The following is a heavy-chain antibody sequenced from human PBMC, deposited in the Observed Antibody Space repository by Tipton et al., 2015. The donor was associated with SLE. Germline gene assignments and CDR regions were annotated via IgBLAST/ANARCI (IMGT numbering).Heavy chain of an antibody. Sequence: SLRLSCAASGFTFSSYAMHWARQAPGKGLEWVAVISYDGSNKYYADSVKGRFTISRDNSKNMLYLQMNSLRTEDTAVYYCARAPSGRVVGTPTGHGYWGQGTLVTVSS. D-gene: IGHD1-26*01. CDR2: ISYDGSNK. V-gene: IGHV3-30*14. CDR3: ARAPSGRVVGTPTGHGY. CDR1: GFTFSSYA. J-gene: IGHJ4*02.